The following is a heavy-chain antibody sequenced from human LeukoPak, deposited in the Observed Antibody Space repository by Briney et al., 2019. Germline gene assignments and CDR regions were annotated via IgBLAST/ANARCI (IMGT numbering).Heavy chain of an antibody. CDR1: GYSISSGYY. J-gene: IGHJ4*02. Sequence: SETLSLTCAVSGYSISSGYYWGWIRPAPGKGLEWIGNIHHSGSSYYNPSLKSRVTISVDTSKNQISLKLNSVTAADTAVYYCTRRAVGATDYWGQGTLVTVSS. CDR2: IHHSGSS. V-gene: IGHV4-38-2*01. CDR3: TRRAVGATDY. D-gene: IGHD1-26*01.